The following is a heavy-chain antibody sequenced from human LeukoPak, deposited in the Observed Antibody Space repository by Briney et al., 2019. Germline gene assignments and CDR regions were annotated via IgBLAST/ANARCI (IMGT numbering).Heavy chain of an antibody. CDR3: ARKTSYYDSSGYYYTFDY. Sequence: SETLSLTCAVYGGSFSGYYWSWIRQPPGKGLEWIGEINHSGSTNYNPSLKSRVTISVDTSKNQFSLKLSSVTAADTAVYYRARKTSYYDSSGYYYTFDYWGQGTLVTVSS. D-gene: IGHD3-22*01. CDR1: GGSFSGYY. CDR2: INHSGST. V-gene: IGHV4-34*01. J-gene: IGHJ4*02.